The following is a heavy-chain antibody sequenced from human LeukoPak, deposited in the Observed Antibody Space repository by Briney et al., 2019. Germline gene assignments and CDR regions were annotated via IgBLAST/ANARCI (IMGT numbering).Heavy chain of an antibody. Sequence: SETLSLTCAVSGGSISSSNWWSWVRQPPGKGLEWIGEIYHSGSTNYNPSLKSRVTISVDESKNQFSLKLSSVTAADTAVYYCARSGDCSSTSCEEYGMDVWGQGTTVTVSS. CDR1: GGSISSSNW. D-gene: IGHD2-2*01. CDR2: IYHSGST. CDR3: ARSGDCSSTSCEEYGMDV. V-gene: IGHV4-4*02. J-gene: IGHJ6*02.